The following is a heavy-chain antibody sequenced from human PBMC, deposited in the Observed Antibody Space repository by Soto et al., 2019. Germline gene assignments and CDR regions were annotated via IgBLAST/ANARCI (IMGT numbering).Heavy chain of an antibody. CDR3: ARGVAYDSSWYAHYFDY. Sequence: SETLSLTCTVSGGSISSYYWSWIRQPPGKGLEWIGYMYYSGSTNYNPSLKSRVTISVDTSKTQFSLKLSSVTAADTAVYYCARGVAYDSSWYAHYFDYWGQGTLVTVSS. D-gene: IGHD3-22*01. J-gene: IGHJ4*02. CDR2: MYYSGST. V-gene: IGHV4-59*01. CDR1: GGSISSYY.